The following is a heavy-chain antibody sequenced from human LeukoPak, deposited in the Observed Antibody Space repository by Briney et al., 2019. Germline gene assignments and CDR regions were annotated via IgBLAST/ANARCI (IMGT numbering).Heavy chain of an antibody. Sequence: GASVKVSCKASGYTFTSYGISWVRQAPGQGLEWMGWISAYNGNTNYAQKLQGRVTMTTDTSTSTAYMELRSLRSDDTAVYYCASGRKQWPSRNYYYYGMDVWGQGTTVTVSS. J-gene: IGHJ6*02. CDR3: ASGRKQWPSRNYYYYGMDV. V-gene: IGHV1-18*01. D-gene: IGHD6-19*01. CDR2: ISAYNGNT. CDR1: GYTFTSYG.